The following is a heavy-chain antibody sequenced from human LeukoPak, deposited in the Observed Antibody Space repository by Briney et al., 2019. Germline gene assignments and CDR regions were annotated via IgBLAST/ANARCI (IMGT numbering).Heavy chain of an antibody. J-gene: IGHJ3*02. CDR2: ISYDGSNK. Sequence: PGGSLRLSCAASGFTFSSYGMHWVRQAPGKGLEWVAVISYDGSNKYYADSVKGRFTISRDNSKNTLYLQMNSLRAEDTAVYYCAKDQYDSSGRDAFDIWGQGTMVTVSS. V-gene: IGHV3-30*18. CDR1: GFTFSSYG. CDR3: AKDQYDSSGRDAFDI. D-gene: IGHD3-22*01.